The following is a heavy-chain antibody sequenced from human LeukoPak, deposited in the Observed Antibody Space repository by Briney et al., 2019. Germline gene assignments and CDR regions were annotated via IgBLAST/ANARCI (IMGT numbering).Heavy chain of an antibody. V-gene: IGHV3-64D*06. CDR2: ISTYGAST. Sequence: GGSLRLSCSASGFTFSTYAMHWVRQAPGKGLECVSTISTYGASTYYADSVKGRFTISRDNSKNTLYLQMSSLRAEDTAIYYCVKEIYSYDKYYYFCAMDVWGQGTTVTVSS. D-gene: IGHD5-18*01. CDR1: GFTFSTYA. J-gene: IGHJ6*02. CDR3: VKEIYSYDKYYYFCAMDV.